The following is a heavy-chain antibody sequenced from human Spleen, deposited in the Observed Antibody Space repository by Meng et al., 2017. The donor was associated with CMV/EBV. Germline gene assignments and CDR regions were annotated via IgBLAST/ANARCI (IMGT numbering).Heavy chain of an antibody. D-gene: IGHD5-12*01. Sequence: GSLRLSCTVSGDFIDTYYWSWIRQPPGKGLEWIGCIYYGGSMKYNPSLKSRVTISLDSSKNQFSLKLSSVTAADTAVFYCARDLRDIVANDYYYGMDVWGQGTTVTVSS. CDR2: IYYGGSM. J-gene: IGHJ6*02. CDR3: ARDLRDIVANDYYYGMDV. V-gene: IGHV4-59*01. CDR1: GDFIDTYY.